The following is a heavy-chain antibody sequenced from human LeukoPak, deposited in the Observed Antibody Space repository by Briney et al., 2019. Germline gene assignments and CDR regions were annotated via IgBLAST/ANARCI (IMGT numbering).Heavy chain of an antibody. CDR1: GISFSNYG. V-gene: IGHV3-48*02. CDR2: ISSSSSTI. D-gene: IGHD6-6*01. J-gene: IGHJ4*02. CDR3: VGGGAARPDY. Sequence: GGSLRLSCAASGISFSNYGMNWVRQAPEKGLDWVSYISSSSSTIYYADSVKGRFTISRDNAKNSLYLQMNSLRDEDTAVYYCVGGGAARPDYWGQGTLVTVSS.